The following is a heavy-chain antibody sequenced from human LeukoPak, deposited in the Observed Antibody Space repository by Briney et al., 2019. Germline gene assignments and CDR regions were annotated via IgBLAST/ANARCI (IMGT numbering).Heavy chain of an antibody. CDR1: GFTFSDYS. Sequence: PGGSLRLSCVASGFTFSDYSMNWVRQAPGKGLECISYISSSGTPIYYADSVKGRFTISRDNAKNSLYLQMNSLRDEDTAVYHCAEDLAGSYYGGGQRYYFDYWGQGTLVTVSS. D-gene: IGHD3-10*01. CDR3: AEDLAGSYYGGGQRYYFDY. CDR2: ISSSGTPI. V-gene: IGHV3-48*02. J-gene: IGHJ4*02.